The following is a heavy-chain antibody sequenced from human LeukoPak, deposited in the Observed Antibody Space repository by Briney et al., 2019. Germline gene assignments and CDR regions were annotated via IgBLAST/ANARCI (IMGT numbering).Heavy chain of an antibody. J-gene: IGHJ6*03. V-gene: IGHV4-59*01. D-gene: IGHD4-17*01. CDR2: IYYSGST. CDR1: GGSISSYS. Sequence: SETLSLTCTVSGGSISSYSWSWIRQPPGKGLEWIGYIYYSGSTNYNPSLKSRVTISVDTSKNQFSLKLSSVTAADTAVYYCARAGPTVTYYYYYYMDVWGKGTTVTVSS. CDR3: ARAGPTVTYYYYYYMDV.